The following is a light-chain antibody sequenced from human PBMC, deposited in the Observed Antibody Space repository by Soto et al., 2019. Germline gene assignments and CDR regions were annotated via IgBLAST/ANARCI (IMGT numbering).Light chain of an antibody. J-gene: IGLJ2*01. Sequence: SSELTQPPSVSVSPGQTARITCSGDALPKQYAYWYQQKPGQAPVLVIYKDSERPSGIPERFSGSSSGTTVTLTISGVQAEVEADYYCQSADSSGTYVVFGGGTKVTVL. CDR3: QSADSSGTYVV. V-gene: IGLV3-25*03. CDR2: KDS. CDR1: ALPKQY.